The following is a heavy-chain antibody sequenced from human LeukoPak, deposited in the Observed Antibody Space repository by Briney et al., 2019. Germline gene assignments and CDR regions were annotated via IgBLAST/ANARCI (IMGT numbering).Heavy chain of an antibody. Sequence: QPGGSLRLSCAAPGFTFSSYGMPWVRKAPGKGLERVAVISYDGSNKYYADSVKGRFTISRDNSKNTLYLQMNSLRAEDTAVYYCAKGQSSGWYVDYWGQGTLVTVSS. J-gene: IGHJ4*02. CDR1: GFTFSSYG. CDR3: AKGQSSGWYVDY. D-gene: IGHD6-19*01. CDR2: ISYDGSNK. V-gene: IGHV3-30*18.